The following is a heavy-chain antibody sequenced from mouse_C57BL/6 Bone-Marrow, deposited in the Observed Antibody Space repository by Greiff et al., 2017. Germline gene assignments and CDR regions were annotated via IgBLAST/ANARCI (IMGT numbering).Heavy chain of an antibody. CDR3: ARDYYGSSYWYFDV. CDR1: GYTFTSYT. V-gene: IGHV1-4*01. D-gene: IGHD1-1*01. J-gene: IGHJ1*03. CDR2: INPSSGYT. Sequence: QVQLQQSGAELARPGASVKMSCKASGYTFTSYTMHWVKQRPGQGLEWIGYINPSSGYTKYIQKFKDKATLTADKSSSTAYMQLSSLTSEDSAVYYCARDYYGSSYWYFDVWGTGTTVTVSS.